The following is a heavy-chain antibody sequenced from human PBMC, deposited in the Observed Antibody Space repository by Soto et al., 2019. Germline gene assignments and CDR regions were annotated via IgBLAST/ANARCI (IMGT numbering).Heavy chain of an antibody. D-gene: IGHD2-15*01. V-gene: IGHV4-39*01. CDR2: IYYSGST. CDR1: GGSISSSSYY. Sequence: PSETLSLTCTVSGGSISSSSYYWGWIRQPPGKGLEWIGSIYYSGSTYYNPSLKSRVTISVDTSKNQFSLKLSSVTAADTAVYYCARKGYHSLYYMDVWGKGTTVTVSS. CDR3: ARKGYHSLYYMDV. J-gene: IGHJ6*03.